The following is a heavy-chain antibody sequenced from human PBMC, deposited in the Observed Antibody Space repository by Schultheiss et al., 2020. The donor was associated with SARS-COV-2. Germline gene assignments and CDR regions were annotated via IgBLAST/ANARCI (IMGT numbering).Heavy chain of an antibody. D-gene: IGHD6-13*01. CDR2: ISWNSGSI. CDR1: GFTFDDYA. CDR3: ARDSHRISIAAAGTPYGMDV. J-gene: IGHJ6*02. V-gene: IGHV3-9*01. Sequence: SLKISCAASGFTFDDYAMHWVRQAPGKGLEWVSGISWNSGSIGYADSVKGRFTISRDNAKNSLYLQMNSLRAEDTAVYYCARDSHRISIAAAGTPYGMDVWGQGTTVTVSS.